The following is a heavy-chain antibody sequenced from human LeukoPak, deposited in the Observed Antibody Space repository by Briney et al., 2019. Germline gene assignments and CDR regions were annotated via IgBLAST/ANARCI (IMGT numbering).Heavy chain of an antibody. Sequence: GGSLRLSCAASGFTFSSYSMNWVRQAPGKGLEWVSYISSASGSIYYADSVKGRFTISRDNAKNSLFLQMNSLRPDDTAVYYCARDGGRYRFDFWGQGTMATVSS. J-gene: IGHJ4*02. CDR3: ARDGGRYRFDF. CDR2: ISSASGSI. V-gene: IGHV3-48*04. D-gene: IGHD3-16*02. CDR1: GFTFSSYS.